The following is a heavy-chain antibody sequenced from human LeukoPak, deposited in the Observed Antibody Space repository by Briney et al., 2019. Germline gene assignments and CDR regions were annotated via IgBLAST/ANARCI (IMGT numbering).Heavy chain of an antibody. J-gene: IGHJ4*02. CDR3: ARDRGSGWYRGIFDY. D-gene: IGHD6-19*01. V-gene: IGHV1-69*05. CDR1: GGTFSSYA. Sequence: ASVKVSCKASGGTFSSYAISWVRQAPGQGLEWTGGIIPIFGTANYAQKFQGRVTITTDESTSTAYMELSSLRSEDTAVYYCARDRGSGWYRGIFDYWGQGTLVTVSS. CDR2: IIPIFGTA.